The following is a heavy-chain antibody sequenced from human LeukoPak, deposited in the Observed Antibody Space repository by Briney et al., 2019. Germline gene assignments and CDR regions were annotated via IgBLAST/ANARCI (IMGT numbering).Heavy chain of an antibody. V-gene: IGHV1-2*04. CDR2: INPNSGGT. D-gene: IGHD3-10*01. CDR3: ARGNRWFGELSFDY. J-gene: IGHJ4*02. CDR1: GYTFTSYY. Sequence: ASVKVSCKASGYTFTSYYVHWVRQAPGQGLEWMGWINPNSGGTNYAQKFQGWVTMTRDTSISTAYMELSRLRSDDTAVYYCARGNRWFGELSFDYWGQGTLVTVSS.